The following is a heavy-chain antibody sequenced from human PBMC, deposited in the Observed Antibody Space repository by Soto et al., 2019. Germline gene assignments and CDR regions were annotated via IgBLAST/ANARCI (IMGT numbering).Heavy chain of an antibody. D-gene: IGHD3-3*01. CDR2: ISYDGSNK. V-gene: IGHV3-30*18. CDR1: GFTFSSYG. J-gene: IGHJ4*02. Sequence: QVQLVESGGGVVQPGRSLRLSCAASGFTFSSYGMHWVRQAPGKGLEWVAVISYDGSNKYYADSVKGRFTISRDNSKNTLYLQMNSLRAEDTAVYYCAKSHDFWSGYYIYWGQGTLVTVSS. CDR3: AKSHDFWSGYYIY.